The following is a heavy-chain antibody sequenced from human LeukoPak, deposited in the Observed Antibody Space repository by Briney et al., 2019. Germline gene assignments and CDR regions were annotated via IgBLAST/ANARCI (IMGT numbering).Heavy chain of an antibody. CDR3: ATSDRYGGNSDSLDN. Sequence: SGGSLRLSCAASGFTFSSYWMHWVRQAPGKGLVWVSRINSDGSSTSYADSVKGRFTISRDNAKNTLYLQMNSLRAEDTAVYYCATSDRYGGNSDSLDNWGQGTLVTVSS. D-gene: IGHD4-23*01. CDR1: GFTFSSYW. CDR2: INSDGSST. J-gene: IGHJ4*02. V-gene: IGHV3-74*01.